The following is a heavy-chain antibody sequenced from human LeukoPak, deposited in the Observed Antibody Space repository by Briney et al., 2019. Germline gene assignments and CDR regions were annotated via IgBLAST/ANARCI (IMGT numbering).Heavy chain of an antibody. D-gene: IGHD3-22*01. CDR1: GYTFTGYY. CDR2: INPNSVGT. Sequence: ASVKVSCKASGYTFTGYYMHWVRQAPGQGLEWMGWINPNSVGTNYAQKFQGRVTMTRDTSISTAYMELSRLISDDTAVYYCARDPDYYDSSGYAYYYYYYYMDVWGKGTTVTVSS. V-gene: IGHV1-2*02. CDR3: ARDPDYYDSSGYAYYYYYYYMDV. J-gene: IGHJ6*03.